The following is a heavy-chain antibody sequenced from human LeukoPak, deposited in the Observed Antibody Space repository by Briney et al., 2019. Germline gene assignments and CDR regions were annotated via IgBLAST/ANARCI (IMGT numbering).Heavy chain of an antibody. D-gene: IGHD3-22*01. Sequence: SETLSLTCTVSGGSISSYYWSWIRQPAGKGLEWIERIYTSGSTNYNPSLKSRVTMSVDTSKNQFSLKLSSVTAADTAVYYCARDGGYYDSSGYYYLGFYVWFDPWGQGTLVTVSS. J-gene: IGHJ5*02. CDR2: IYTSGST. V-gene: IGHV4-4*07. CDR1: GGSISSYY. CDR3: ARDGGYYDSSGYYYLGFYVWFDP.